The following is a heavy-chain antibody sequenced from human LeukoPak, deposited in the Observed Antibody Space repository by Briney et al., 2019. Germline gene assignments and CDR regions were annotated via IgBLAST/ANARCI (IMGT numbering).Heavy chain of an antibody. V-gene: IGHV3-73*01. CDR1: GFTFSDSG. CDR2: IRSKADSYAT. Sequence: GGSLRLSCAASGFTFSDSGMHWVRQASGKGLEWVGHIRSKADSYATVYAASVKGRFTITRDDSENTAYLQMNSLKTEDTAVYYCATFPSGSYSAYWGQGTLVTVSS. J-gene: IGHJ4*02. D-gene: IGHD1-26*01. CDR3: ATFPSGSYSAY.